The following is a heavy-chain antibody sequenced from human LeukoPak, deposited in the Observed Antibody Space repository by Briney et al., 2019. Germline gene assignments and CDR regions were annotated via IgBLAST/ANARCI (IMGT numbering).Heavy chain of an antibody. CDR2: INYIGTT. CDR1: GGFISSGGYY. D-gene: IGHD6-13*01. V-gene: IGHV4-31*03. Sequence: SQTLSLTCTVSGGFISSGGYYWTWLRQHPGRGLEWIGNINYIGTTYYSPSLRSRVTISVNTSKNQFSLRLTSVTAADTAVYYCARGTASAGPLFFDYWGQGALVTVSS. CDR3: ARGTASAGPLFFDY. J-gene: IGHJ4*02.